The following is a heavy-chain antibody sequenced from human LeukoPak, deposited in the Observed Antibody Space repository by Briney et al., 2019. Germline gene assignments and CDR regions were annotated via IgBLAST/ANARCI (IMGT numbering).Heavy chain of an antibody. CDR2: FDPEDGET. Sequence: SMKVSCKVSGYTLTELSMHWVRQAPGKGLEWMGSFDPEDGETIYAQRFQGRVTMTEDTSKDTVYMELSSLTSEDTAVYYCATDGVRRVEAMFYWGQGTLVPVS. J-gene: IGHJ4*02. D-gene: IGHD3-10*02. CDR3: ATDGVRRVEAMFY. V-gene: IGHV1-24*01. CDR1: GYTLTELS.